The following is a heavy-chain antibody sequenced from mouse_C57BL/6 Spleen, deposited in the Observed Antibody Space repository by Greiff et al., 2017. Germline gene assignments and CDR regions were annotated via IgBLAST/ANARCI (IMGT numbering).Heavy chain of an antibody. Sequence: EVNVVESGGGLVKPGGSLKLSCAASGFTFSSYTMSWVRQTPEKRLEWVATISGGGGNTYYPDSVKGRFTISRDNAKNTLYLQMSSLRSEDTALYYCASHYYGSSYYAMDYWGQGTSVTVSS. J-gene: IGHJ4*01. CDR1: GFTFSSYT. CDR2: ISGGGGNT. V-gene: IGHV5-9*01. CDR3: ASHYYGSSYYAMDY. D-gene: IGHD1-1*01.